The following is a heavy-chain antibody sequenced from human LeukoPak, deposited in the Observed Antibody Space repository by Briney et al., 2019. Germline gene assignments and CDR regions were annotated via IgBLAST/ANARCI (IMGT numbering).Heavy chain of an antibody. CDR3: AREKQPAARSFCPFDY. Sequence: EASVTVSCKASGGTFSSYAISWVRQAPGQGLEWMGGIIPIFGTANYAQKFQGRVTITADESTSTAYMELSSLRSEDTAVYYCAREKQPAARSFCPFDYWGQGTLVTVSS. J-gene: IGHJ4*02. D-gene: IGHD6-6*01. CDR1: GGTFSSYA. V-gene: IGHV1-69*13. CDR2: IIPIFGTA.